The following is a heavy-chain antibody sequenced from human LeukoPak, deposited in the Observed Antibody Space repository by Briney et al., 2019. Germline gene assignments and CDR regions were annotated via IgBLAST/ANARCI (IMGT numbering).Heavy chain of an antibody. CDR2: IKQDGSEK. J-gene: IGHJ4*02. Sequence: GGSLRLSCVASGFTFSHYSMNWVRQAPGKGLEWVANIKQDGSEKYYVDSVKGRFTISRDNSKNTLYLQMNSLRAEDTAVYYCAKDLRRDTAMEIDYWGQGTLVTVSS. D-gene: IGHD5-18*01. CDR3: AKDLRRDTAMEIDY. CDR1: GFTFSHYS. V-gene: IGHV3-7*01.